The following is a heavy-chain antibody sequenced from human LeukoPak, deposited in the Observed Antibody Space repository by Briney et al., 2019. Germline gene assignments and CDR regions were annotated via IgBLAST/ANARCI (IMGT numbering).Heavy chain of an antibody. CDR1: GFTFSRYA. V-gene: IGHV3-64*01. CDR2: ISTNGGST. J-gene: IGHJ6*02. Sequence: GGSLRLSCAASGFTFSRYALHWVRQAPGKGLEYVSSISTNGGSTYYANSVKGRFTISRDNSKTMLYLQMSSLRTEDTAVYYCAREIFYGLDIWGQGTTVTVSS. D-gene: IGHD3-9*01. CDR3: AREIFYGLDI.